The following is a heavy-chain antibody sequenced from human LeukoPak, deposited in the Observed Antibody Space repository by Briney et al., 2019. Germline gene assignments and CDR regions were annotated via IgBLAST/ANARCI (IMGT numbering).Heavy chain of an antibody. D-gene: IGHD6-6*01. J-gene: IGHJ4*02. Sequence: SETLSLTCTVSGASVSSGFYYWSWVRLHPGKGLEWIGYIYDRGSTYYNPSLKSRVTISVDTSKNQFSLRLGSVTAADTAVYYCARDGGVAARRWGFDYWGQGTLVTVSS. CDR2: IYDRGST. CDR3: ARDGGVAARRWGFDY. V-gene: IGHV4-31*03. CDR1: GASVSSGFYY.